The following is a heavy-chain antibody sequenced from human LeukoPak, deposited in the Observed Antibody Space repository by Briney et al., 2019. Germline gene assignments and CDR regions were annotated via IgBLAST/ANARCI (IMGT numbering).Heavy chain of an antibody. D-gene: IGHD3-3*01. J-gene: IGHJ6*03. CDR1: GGSISSYY. Sequence: PSETLSLTCTVSGGSISSYYWIWIRQPPGKGLEWIGDIYYSGSTNYNPSLKSRVTISVDTSKTQFSLNLSSVTAADTAVYYCARGYDFWSGYYYMDVWGKGTTVTVSS. V-gene: IGHV4-59*01. CDR2: IYYSGST. CDR3: ARGYDFWSGYYYMDV.